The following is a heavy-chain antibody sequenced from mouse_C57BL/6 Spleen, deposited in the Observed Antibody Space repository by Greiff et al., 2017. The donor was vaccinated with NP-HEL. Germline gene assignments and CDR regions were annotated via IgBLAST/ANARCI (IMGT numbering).Heavy chain of an antibody. Sequence: VKLKESGPELVKPGASVKISCKASGYTFTDYYINWVKQRPGQGLEWIGWIFPGSGSTYYNEKFKGKATLTVDKSSSTAYMLLSSLTSEDSAVYFCARREDYTYAMDYWGQGTSVTVSS. CDR1: GYTFTDYY. CDR2: IFPGSGST. CDR3: ARREDYTYAMDY. D-gene: IGHD2-12*01. V-gene: IGHV1-75*01. J-gene: IGHJ4*01.